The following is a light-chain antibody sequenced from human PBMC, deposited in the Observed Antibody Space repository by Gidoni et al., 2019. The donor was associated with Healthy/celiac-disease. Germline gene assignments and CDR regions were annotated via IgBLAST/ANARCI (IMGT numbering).Light chain of an antibody. J-gene: IGKJ4*01. CDR1: QSVSSN. V-gene: IGKV3-15*01. Sequence: EIVMTQSPATLSVSPGERATLSCRASQSVSSNVAWYQQKPGQAPRLLIYGASTRATGIPARFSGSGSGTEFTLTISSLQSEYFAVYYCQQYNNWPPLTFGGGTKVEIK. CDR3: QQYNNWPPLT. CDR2: GAS.